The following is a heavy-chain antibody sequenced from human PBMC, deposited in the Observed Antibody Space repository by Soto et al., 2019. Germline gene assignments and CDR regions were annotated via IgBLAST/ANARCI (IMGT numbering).Heavy chain of an antibody. V-gene: IGHV3-23*01. J-gene: IGHJ4*02. CDR3: AVIGVGSWTSRVDY. CDR1: GFTFSSYA. Sequence: EVQLLESGGGLVQPGGSLRLSCAASGFTFSSYAMSWVRQAPGKGLEWVSAISGSGGSTYYADSVKGRFTISRDNSKNTLYLQMNSLRAEDTAVYYCAVIGVGSWTSRVDYWGQGTLVTVSS. CDR2: ISGSGGST. D-gene: IGHD6-13*01.